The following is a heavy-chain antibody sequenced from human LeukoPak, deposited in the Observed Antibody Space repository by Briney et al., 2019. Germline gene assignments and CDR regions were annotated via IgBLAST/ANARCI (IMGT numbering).Heavy chain of an antibody. CDR2: ISAYNGNT. CDR1: GYTFTSYG. CDR3: AREEREYSRSRGYY. Sequence: GASVKVSCKASGYTFTSYGISWVRQAPGQGLEWMGWISAYNGNTNYAQKFQGRVTITADKSTSTAYMELSSLRSEDTAVYYCAREEREYSRSRGYYWGQGTLVTVSS. D-gene: IGHD6-6*01. J-gene: IGHJ4*02. V-gene: IGHV1-18*01.